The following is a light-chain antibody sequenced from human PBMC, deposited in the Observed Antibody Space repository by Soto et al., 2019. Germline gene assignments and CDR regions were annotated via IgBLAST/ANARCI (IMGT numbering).Light chain of an antibody. Sequence: DIQMSQAPSLLSGYVGVRVTITRRASQSISSWLAWYQQKPGKAPKLLIYDASSLESGVPSRFSGIGSGTEFTLTITSLQPDDFTTYYCQQYDSYAWPLGQGANV. CDR3: QQYDSYAWP. J-gene: IGKJ1*01. CDR2: DAS. V-gene: IGKV1-5*01. CDR1: QSISSW.